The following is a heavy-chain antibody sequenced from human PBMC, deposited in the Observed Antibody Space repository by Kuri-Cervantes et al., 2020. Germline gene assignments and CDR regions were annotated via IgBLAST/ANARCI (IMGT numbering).Heavy chain of an antibody. CDR2: INAGNGNT. V-gene: IGHV1-3*01. CDR3: ARAPKAGTFWFDP. D-gene: IGHD6-19*01. Sequence: ASVKVSCKASGYTFTSYAMHWVRQAPGQRLEWMGWINAGNGNTKYSQKFQGRVTITRDTSASTAYMELSSLRSEDTAVYYCARAPKAGTFWFDPWGQGTLVTVSS. CDR1: GYTFTSYA. J-gene: IGHJ5*02.